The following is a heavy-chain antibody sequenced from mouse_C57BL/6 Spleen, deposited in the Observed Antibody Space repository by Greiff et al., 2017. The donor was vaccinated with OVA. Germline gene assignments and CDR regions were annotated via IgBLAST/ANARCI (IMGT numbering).Heavy chain of an antibody. CDR1: GFTFSDYG. CDR2: ISSGSSTI. J-gene: IGHJ4*01. D-gene: IGHD1-1*01. V-gene: IGHV5-17*01. Sequence: DVQLVESGGGLVKPGGSLKLSCAASGFTFSDYGMHWVRQAPEKGLEWVAYISSGSSTIYYADTVKGRFTISRDNAKNTLFLQMTSLRSEDTAMYYCARGDYYGSSDYYAMDYWGQGTSVTVSS. CDR3: ARGDYYGSSDYYAMDY.